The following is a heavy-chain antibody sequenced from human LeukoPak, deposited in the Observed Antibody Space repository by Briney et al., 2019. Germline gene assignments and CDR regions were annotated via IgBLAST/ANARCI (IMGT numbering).Heavy chain of an antibody. D-gene: IGHD2-2*01. CDR3: ARFENHCTSTSCYGEDSDY. CDR1: GYTFTSYY. V-gene: IGHV1-46*03. CDR2: INPSGGTT. J-gene: IGHJ4*02. Sequence: ASVKVSCKASGYTFTSYYMHWVRQAPGQGLEWMGMINPSGGTTRYAQKFQGRATMTSDTSTGTVYMEVRSLRSEDTAVYYCARFENHCTSTSCYGEDSDYWGQGTLVIVSS.